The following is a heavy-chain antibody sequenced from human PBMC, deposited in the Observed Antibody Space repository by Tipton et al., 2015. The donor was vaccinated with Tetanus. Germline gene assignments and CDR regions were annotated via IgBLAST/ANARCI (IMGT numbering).Heavy chain of an antibody. CDR2: SWYDGTDK. Sequence: SLRLSCAASGFTFSTHGMHWVRQAPGKGLEWVAVSWYDGTDKYYADSVKGRFTISRDNSKNTLYLQMNSLRAEDTAVYYCAREADCSGGSCFPGDVDNRGQGTQVTVSS. J-gene: IGHJ4*02. V-gene: IGHV3-33*01. D-gene: IGHD2-15*01. CDR3: AREADCSGGSCFPGDVDN. CDR1: GFTFSTHG.